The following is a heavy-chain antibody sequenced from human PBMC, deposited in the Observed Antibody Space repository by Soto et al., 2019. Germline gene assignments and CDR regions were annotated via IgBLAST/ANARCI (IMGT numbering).Heavy chain of an antibody. CDR1: DVSVSSDSYY. J-gene: IGHJ5*02. Sequence: SETLSLTSTVSDVSVSSDSYYWGWIRQPPGKGLEWIGYFFYSGNTNYNPSLKSRVTISVDTSKNQFSLKLSSVTAADTAVYYCARGPPIVVVVAAATGWFDPWGQGTLVTVSS. CDR3: ARGPPIVVVVAAATGWFDP. D-gene: IGHD2-15*01. V-gene: IGHV4-61*01. CDR2: FFYSGNT.